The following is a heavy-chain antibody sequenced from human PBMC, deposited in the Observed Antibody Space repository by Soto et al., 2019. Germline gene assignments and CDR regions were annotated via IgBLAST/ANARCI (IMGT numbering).Heavy chain of an antibody. CDR2: ISAYNGNT. Sequence: QVQLVQSGAEVKKPGASVKVSCKASGYTFTSYAISWVRQAPGQGLEWMGWISAYNGNTNYAQKLQGRVTMTTDTPTRTAYMELRSLRSHDTAVYNCARDAPAADYWGQGTLVTVSS. V-gene: IGHV1-18*01. CDR3: ARDAPAADY. J-gene: IGHJ4*02. CDR1: GYTFTSYA.